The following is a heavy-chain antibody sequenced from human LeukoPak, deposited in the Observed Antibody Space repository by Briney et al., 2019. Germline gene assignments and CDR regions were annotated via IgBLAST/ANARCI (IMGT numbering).Heavy chain of an antibody. CDR2: ISSDGGST. CDR1: RFPYSSYA. J-gene: IGHJ3*02. D-gene: IGHD2-2*01. V-gene: IGHV3-64D*09. CDR3: VKPGYCSSTGCLDAFDI. Sequence: PGGSLRLSCSASRFPYSSYAIHGARQAPKKGLEYVSSISSDGGSTYYADSVRGRFTISRDNSKNTLFLQMSSLRTEDTAVYYCVKPGYCSSTGCLDAFDIWGQGTMVTVSS.